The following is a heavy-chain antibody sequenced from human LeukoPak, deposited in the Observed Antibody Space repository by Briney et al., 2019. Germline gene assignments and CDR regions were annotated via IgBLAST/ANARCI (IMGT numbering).Heavy chain of an antibody. Sequence: PSETLSLTCAVYGGSFSGYYWSWIRQPPGKGLEWIGEINHSGSTNYNPSLKSRVTISVDTSKNQFSLKLSSVTAADTAVYFCARAVPATIDAFDLWGQGTMVTVSS. CDR3: ARAVPATIDAFDL. V-gene: IGHV4-34*01. CDR1: GGSFSGYY. J-gene: IGHJ3*01. D-gene: IGHD2-2*02. CDR2: INHSGST.